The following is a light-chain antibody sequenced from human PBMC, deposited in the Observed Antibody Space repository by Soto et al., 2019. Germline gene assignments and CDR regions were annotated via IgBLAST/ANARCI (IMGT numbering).Light chain of an antibody. Sequence: DIQMTQSLSSLSASVGDRVTITCRASQSISSYLNWYQQKPGKAPKLLIYAASSLQSGVPSRFRGSGSGTDFTLTISSLQPEDFATYYCQQSYSTPPWTFGQGTKVEIK. CDR1: QSISSY. CDR3: QQSYSTPPWT. CDR2: AAS. V-gene: IGKV1-39*01. J-gene: IGKJ1*01.